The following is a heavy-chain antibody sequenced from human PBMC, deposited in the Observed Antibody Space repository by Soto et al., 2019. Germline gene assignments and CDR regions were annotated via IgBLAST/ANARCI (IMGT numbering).Heavy chain of an antibody. V-gene: IGHV3-48*01. D-gene: IGHD2-15*01. Sequence: EVQLVESGGGLVQPGGSLRVSCAASGFTFSSSSMNWVRQAPGKGLQCVSYISSSSGTIYYADSVKGRFTISRDNARNSLYLQMNSLSAGDTAVYYCARGVGTGVEAGTNFDHWGRGTLVTVSS. CDR2: ISSSSGTI. J-gene: IGHJ4*02. CDR3: ARGVGTGVEAGTNFDH. CDR1: GFTFSSSS.